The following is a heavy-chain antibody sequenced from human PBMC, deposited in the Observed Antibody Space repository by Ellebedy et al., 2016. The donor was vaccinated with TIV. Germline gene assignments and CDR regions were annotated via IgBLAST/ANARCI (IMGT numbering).Heavy chain of an antibody. Sequence: ASVKVSCXASGYTFTSHIIHRVRQAPGQRLEWLGWINAGNGHTKYSQKFQGRVTITRDTSASTVYVEMSSLRSEDTAVFYCARDPEGAYYYGSAKFDYWGQGTLVTVSS. CDR1: GYTFTSHI. CDR3: ARDPEGAYYYGSAKFDY. V-gene: IGHV1-3*01. J-gene: IGHJ4*02. D-gene: IGHD3-10*01. CDR2: INAGNGHT.